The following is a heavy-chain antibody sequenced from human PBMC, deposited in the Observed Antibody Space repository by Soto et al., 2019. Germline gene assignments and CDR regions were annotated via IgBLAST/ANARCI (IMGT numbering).Heavy chain of an antibody. J-gene: IGHJ4*02. V-gene: IGHV3-49*03. CDR3: TRDLRYCSSSTCYAPDY. CDR2: IRSKTYGGTT. D-gene: IGHD2-2*01. Sequence: PGGSLRLSCAASGFTFSSYAMSWIRQAPGKGLGWVGFIRSKTYGGTTEYAASVKGRFTISRDDSKSIAYLQMNSLKTEDTAVYYCTRDLRYCSSSTCYAPDYWGQGTLVTVSS. CDR1: GFTFSSYA.